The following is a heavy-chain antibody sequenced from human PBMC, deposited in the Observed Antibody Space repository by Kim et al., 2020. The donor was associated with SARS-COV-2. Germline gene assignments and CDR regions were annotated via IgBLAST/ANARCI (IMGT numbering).Heavy chain of an antibody. V-gene: IGHV3-23*01. D-gene: IGHD6-13*01. J-gene: IGHJ4*02. Sequence: GGSLRLSCAASGFSFANYAMSWVRQAPGKGLEWVSTIGGSGGHTYCADSVKGRFTISRDNLQNTLYLQMNSLRAEDTAVYYRAKSNSDYSSSEAAWWGQGTLVTVSS. CDR3: AKSNSDYSSSEAAW. CDR2: IGGSGGHT. CDR1: GFSFANYA.